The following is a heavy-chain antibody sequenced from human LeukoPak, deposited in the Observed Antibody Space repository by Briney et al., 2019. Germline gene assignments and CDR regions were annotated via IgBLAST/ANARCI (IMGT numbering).Heavy chain of an antibody. CDR3: ARQLGAFDI. D-gene: IGHD3-16*01. CDR2: IYYSGAT. Sequence: SETLSLTCSVSGGSISSSNYYWGWIRQSSGKGLEWIGNIYYSGATFYNPSLKSRVTISVVTSKNQFSLKLTSVTAADTAVYYCARQLGAFDIWGQGTMVTVSS. J-gene: IGHJ3*02. V-gene: IGHV4-39*01. CDR1: GGSISSSNYY.